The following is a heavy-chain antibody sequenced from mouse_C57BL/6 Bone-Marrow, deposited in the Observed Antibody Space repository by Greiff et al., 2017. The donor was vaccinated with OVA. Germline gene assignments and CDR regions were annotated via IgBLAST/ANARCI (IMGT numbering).Heavy chain of an antibody. D-gene: IGHD1-1*01. J-gene: IGHJ2*01. CDR3: ARNYGSPFDY. Sequence: VQLVESGAELVRPGTSVKVSCKASGYAFTNYLIEWVKQRPGQGLEWIGVINPGSGGTNYNEKFKGKATLTADKSSSTAYMQLSSLTSEDSAVYFCARNYGSPFDYWGQGTTLTVSS. CDR2: INPGSGGT. V-gene: IGHV1-54*01. CDR1: GYAFTNYL.